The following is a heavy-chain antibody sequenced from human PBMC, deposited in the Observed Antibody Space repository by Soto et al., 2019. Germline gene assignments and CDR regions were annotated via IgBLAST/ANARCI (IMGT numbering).Heavy chain of an antibody. CDR3: VRGQPHRITIFEVVIRSYDYGMDV. J-gene: IGHJ6*02. CDR1: GGSFTGYY. Sequence: SETLSLTCAVYGGSFTGYYWTWIRQTPGKGLEWIGEINYRGSTYYNPSLESRISMAVDTSKNQFSLKLRSVTAADTAVYFCVRGQPHRITIFEVVIRSYDYGMDVWGQGTTVT. V-gene: IGHV4-34*01. CDR2: INYRGST. D-gene: IGHD3-3*02.